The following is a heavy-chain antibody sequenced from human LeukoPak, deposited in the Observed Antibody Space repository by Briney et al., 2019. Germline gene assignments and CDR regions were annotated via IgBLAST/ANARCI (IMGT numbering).Heavy chain of an antibody. J-gene: IGHJ4*02. V-gene: IGHV1-2*02. Sequence: ASVKVSCKASGYTFTGYFMHWVRRAPGQGLEWRGWINPNSGGTNYAQKFQGRVTMTRDTSISTAYMELSRLRSDDTAVYYCARGDGFGGYDLISYWGQGTLVTVSS. CDR2: INPNSGGT. CDR1: GYTFTGYF. D-gene: IGHD5-12*01. CDR3: ARGDGFGGYDLISY.